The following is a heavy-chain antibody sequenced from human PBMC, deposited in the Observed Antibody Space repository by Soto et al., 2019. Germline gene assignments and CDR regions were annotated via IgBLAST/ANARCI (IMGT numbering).Heavy chain of an antibody. CDR3: VGGNSQEAGGSYYFDY. Sequence: ASVKVSCKASGGTFSSYAISWVRQAPGQGLEWMGGIIPIFGTANYAQKFQGRVTITADESTSTAYMELSSLRSEDTAVYYCVGGNSQEAGGSYYFDYWGQGTLVTVSS. V-gene: IGHV1-69*13. CDR1: GGTFSSYA. J-gene: IGHJ4*02. CDR2: IIPIFGTA. D-gene: IGHD2-21*02.